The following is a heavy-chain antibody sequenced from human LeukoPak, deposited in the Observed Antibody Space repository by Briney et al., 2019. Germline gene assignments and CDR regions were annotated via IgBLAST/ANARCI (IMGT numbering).Heavy chain of an antibody. CDR3: ARVGATGGFDY. CDR2: IIPIFGTA. CDR1: GGTFSRYA. V-gene: IGHV1-69*13. Sequence: SVKVSCKASGGTFSRYAISWVRQAPGQGLEWMGGIIPIFGTANYAQKFQGRVTLTADESTRTAYMELSSLRSEDTAVYYCARVGATGGFDYWGQGTLVTVSS. J-gene: IGHJ4*02. D-gene: IGHD1-26*01.